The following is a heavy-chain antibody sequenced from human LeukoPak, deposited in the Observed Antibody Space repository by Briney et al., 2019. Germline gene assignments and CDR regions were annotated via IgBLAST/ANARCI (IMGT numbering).Heavy chain of an antibody. V-gene: IGHV1-69*13. J-gene: IGHJ4*02. CDR2: IIPIFGTA. D-gene: IGHD6-13*01. CDR1: GGTFSSYA. CDR3: ARGGSTWFIAAAGNFDY. Sequence: ASVKVSCKASGGTFSSYAISWVRQAPGQGLEWMGGIIPIFGTANYAQKFQGRVTITADESTSTAYMELSSLRSEDTAVYYCARGGSTWFIAAAGNFDYWGQGTLVTVSS.